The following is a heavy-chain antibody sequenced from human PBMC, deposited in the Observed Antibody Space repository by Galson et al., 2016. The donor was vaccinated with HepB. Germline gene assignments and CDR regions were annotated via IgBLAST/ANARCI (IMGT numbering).Heavy chain of an antibody. Sequence: SVKVSCKASGYTFTTYGISWVRQAPGQGFEWMGWISAYNGNTNYAQKLQGRVTMTTDTSTSTAYMELRSLRSDDTAVYYCARDPRKIRYQLLEIYYYYYGMDVWGQGTTVTVSS. CDR2: ISAYNGNT. CDR1: GYTFTTYG. CDR3: ARDPRKIRYQLLEIYYYYYGMDV. D-gene: IGHD2-2*01. J-gene: IGHJ6*02. V-gene: IGHV1-18*01.